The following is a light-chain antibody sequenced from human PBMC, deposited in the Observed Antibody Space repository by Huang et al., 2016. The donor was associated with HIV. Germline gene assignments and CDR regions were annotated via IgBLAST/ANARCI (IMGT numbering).Light chain of an antibody. CDR2: WAS. J-gene: IGKJ1*01. Sequence: DIVVTQSPDSLALSLGGRAAINCTASQSVLKTSNNKNCLSLYQVKPGQPPKLLIYWASTRESGVPDRFSGSGSGTHFTLTIASLQAEDVAVYYCHQCYETPQTFGQGTKVEVK. CDR3: HQCYETPQT. V-gene: IGKV4-1*01. CDR1: QSVLKTSNNKNC.